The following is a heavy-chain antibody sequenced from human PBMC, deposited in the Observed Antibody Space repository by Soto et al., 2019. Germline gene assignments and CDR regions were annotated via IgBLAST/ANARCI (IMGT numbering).Heavy chain of an antibody. D-gene: IGHD3-10*01. CDR3: ARDRIKRRWAAFAL. V-gene: IGHV1-69*08. CDR2: IIPIPDIT. J-gene: IGHJ3*01. CDR1: GGTFSTYI. Sequence: QVQLVQSGAEVRKPGSSVKVSCKAPGGTFSTYIISWVRQAPGQGLEWMGRIIPIPDITNYAQKFEGRVMVTADRSTSTAYMELTSLKSEDTGVYYCARDRIKRRWAAFALWGQGTMVTVSS.